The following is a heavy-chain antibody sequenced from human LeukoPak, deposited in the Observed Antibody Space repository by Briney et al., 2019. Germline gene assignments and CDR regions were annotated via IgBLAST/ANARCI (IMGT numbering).Heavy chain of an antibody. J-gene: IGHJ4*02. CDR2: IRWKSGSI. Sequence: GRSLRLSCVASGFTFDDYGINWVRQAPGKGLEWVSGIRWKSGSIAYADSVKGRFTISRDNAKNSLYLQMNSLRVEDMALYYCAARRGAAADTDYFDDWGQGTLVTVSS. CDR1: GFTFDDYG. D-gene: IGHD6-13*01. CDR3: AARRGAAADTDYFDD. V-gene: IGHV3-9*03.